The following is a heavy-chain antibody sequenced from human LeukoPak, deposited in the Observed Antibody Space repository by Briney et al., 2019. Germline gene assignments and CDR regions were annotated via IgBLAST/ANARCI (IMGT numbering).Heavy chain of an antibody. CDR3: ARVGTYDSSGYYTALPDY. J-gene: IGHJ4*02. V-gene: IGHV4-30-4*01. D-gene: IGHD3-22*01. Sequence: SETLFLTCTVSGGSISSTTYYWSWIRQPPGEGLECIGYIYYSGSTYYNPSLKSRASISVDTSKNQFSLKLSSVTAADTAVYYCARVGTYDSSGYYTALPDYWGQGTLVTVSS. CDR2: IYYSGST. CDR1: GGSISSTTYY.